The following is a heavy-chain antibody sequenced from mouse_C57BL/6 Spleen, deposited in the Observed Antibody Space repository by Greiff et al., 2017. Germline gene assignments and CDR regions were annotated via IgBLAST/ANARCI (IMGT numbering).Heavy chain of an antibody. J-gene: IGHJ2*01. D-gene: IGHD1-1*01. CDR3: ARDYGSSYDYLDY. CDR1: GYTFTDYY. CDR2: INPNNGGT. Sequence: EVKLVESGPELVKPGASVKISCKASGYTFTDYYMNWVKQSHGKSLEWIGDINPNNGGTSYNQKFKGKATLTVDKSASTAYMELRSLTSEDSAVYYCARDYGSSYDYLDYWGQGTTLTVSS. V-gene: IGHV1-26*01.